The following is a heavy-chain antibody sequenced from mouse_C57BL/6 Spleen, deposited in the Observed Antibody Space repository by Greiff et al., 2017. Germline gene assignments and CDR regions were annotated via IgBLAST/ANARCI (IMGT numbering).Heavy chain of an antibody. J-gene: IGHJ4*01. CDR1: GYTFTSYW. Sequence: VKLQQPGAELVKPGASVKVSCKASGYTFTSYWMHWVKQRPGQGLEWIGRIHPSDSDTNYNQKFKGKATLTVDKSSSTAYMQLSSLTSEDSAVYYCALITTVVQYYAMDYWGQGTSVTVSS. CDR2: IHPSDSDT. V-gene: IGHV1-74*01. CDR3: ALITTVVQYYAMDY. D-gene: IGHD1-1*01.